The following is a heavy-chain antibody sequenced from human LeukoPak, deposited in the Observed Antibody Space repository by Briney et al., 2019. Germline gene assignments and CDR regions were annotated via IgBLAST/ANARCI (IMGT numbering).Heavy chain of an antibody. CDR2: IKQDGSEK. D-gene: IGHD3-3*01. CDR1: GFTFSSYW. V-gene: IGHV3-7*01. Sequence: GGSLRLSCAASGFTFSSYWMSWVRQAPGKGLEWVANIKQDGSEKYYVDSVKGRFTISRDNAKNSLYLQMNSLRAEDTAVYYCARDKGSWSPHSFDIWGQGTMVTVSS. CDR3: ARDKGSWSPHSFDI. J-gene: IGHJ3*02.